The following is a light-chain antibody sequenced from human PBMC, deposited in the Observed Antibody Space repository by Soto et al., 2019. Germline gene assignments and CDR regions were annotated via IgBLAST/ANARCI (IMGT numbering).Light chain of an antibody. Sequence: QSVLTQPPSVSVAPGQRVTIACTGSSSNIGEGYDVHWYQQLPGTAPKLLIYGNSNRPSGVPDRFSGSKSGTSASLAITGLQAEDQADYQCQSYDSSTSGSVFGTGPKVNVL. CDR3: QSYDSSTSGSV. CDR2: GNS. CDR1: SSNIGEGYD. J-gene: IGLJ1*01. V-gene: IGLV1-40*01.